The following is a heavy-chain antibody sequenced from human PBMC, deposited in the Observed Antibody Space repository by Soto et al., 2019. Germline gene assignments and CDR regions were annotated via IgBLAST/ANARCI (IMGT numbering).Heavy chain of an antibody. Sequence: QVQLQESGPGLVKPSETLSLTCTVSGGSVSSGSYYWSWIRQPPGKGLEWIGYIYYSGSTNYNPSLKSRVTISVDTSKNQFSLKLSSVTAADTAVYYCARESRPPWNDILTGYYIGYWGQGTLVTVSS. D-gene: IGHD3-9*01. J-gene: IGHJ4*02. CDR2: IYYSGST. CDR3: ARESRPPWNDILTGYYIGY. CDR1: GGSVSSGSYY. V-gene: IGHV4-61*01.